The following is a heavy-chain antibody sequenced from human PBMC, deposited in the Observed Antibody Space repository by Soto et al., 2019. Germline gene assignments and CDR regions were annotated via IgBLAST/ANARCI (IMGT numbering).Heavy chain of an antibody. CDR3: AAPDFGDYWYFDL. D-gene: IGHD4-17*01. CDR2: IVVGSGHT. Sequence: QMQLVQSGPEVKKPGTSVKVSCKASGFTFSSSIVQWVRQARGQRLEWRGWIVVGSGHTNYEQKFQERVTITRDMSTSTASMELSSPRSEDTAVYYCAAPDFGDYWYFDLWGRGTLVTVSS. V-gene: IGHV1-58*01. CDR1: GFTFSSSI. J-gene: IGHJ2*01.